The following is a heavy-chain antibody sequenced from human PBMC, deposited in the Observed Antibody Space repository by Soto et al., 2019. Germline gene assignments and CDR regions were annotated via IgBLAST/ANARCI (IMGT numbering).Heavy chain of an antibody. D-gene: IGHD3-3*01. J-gene: IGHJ4*02. CDR2: ISYDGSNK. V-gene: IGHV3-30-3*01. CDR3: ARGGLEWLFEDVPHFY. CDR1: GLTFSSYA. Sequence: WGSLRLSCLASGLTFSSYAMHWVRQAPGKGLERVAVISYDGSNKYYADSVKGRFTISRDNSKNTLYLQMNSLRAEDTAAYYCARGGLEWLFEDVPHFYWGKGTLVTVSS.